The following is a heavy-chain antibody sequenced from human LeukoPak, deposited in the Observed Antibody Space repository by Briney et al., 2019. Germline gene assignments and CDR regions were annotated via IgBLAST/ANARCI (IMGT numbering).Heavy chain of an antibody. D-gene: IGHD3-22*01. CDR3: VAAYYYDSSGYYSIDY. V-gene: IGHV3-33*01. Sequence: PGGSLRLSCAASGFTFSSYGMHWVRQAPGKGLEWVAVIWYDGSNKYYADSVKGRFTISRDNSKNTLYLQMNSLRAEDTAVYYCVAAYYYDSSGYYSIDYWGQGTLVTVSS. J-gene: IGHJ4*02. CDR2: IWYDGSNK. CDR1: GFTFSSYG.